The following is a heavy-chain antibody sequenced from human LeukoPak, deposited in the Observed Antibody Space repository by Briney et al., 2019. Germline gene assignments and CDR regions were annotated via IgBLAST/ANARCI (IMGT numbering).Heavy chain of an antibody. J-gene: IGHJ4*02. V-gene: IGHV6-1*01. D-gene: IGHD3-16*01. CDR1: GNTVSINSAC. Sequence: SQTLSLTSAISGNTVSINSACWSSVRQSPWSGLEWLGRTYYRSKWYNDYAVSVKSRVTINPDTSKNQFSLQLNSVTPDDTAVYYCARAINWGIHDYWGQGTLVTVSS. CDR2: TYYRSKWYN. CDR3: ARAINWGIHDY.